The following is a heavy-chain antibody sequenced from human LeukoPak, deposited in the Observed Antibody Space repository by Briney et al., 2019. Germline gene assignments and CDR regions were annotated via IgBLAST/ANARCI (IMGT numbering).Heavy chain of an antibody. V-gene: IGHV4-59*08. J-gene: IGHJ4*02. CDR3: ARHRKVTTLFDY. Sequence: PSETLSLTCTVSGGSISSYYWSWIRQPPGKGLEWIGYIYYSGSTNYNPSLKSRVTISVDTSKNQFSLKLSSVTAADTAVYYCARHRKVTTLFDYWGQGTLVTVSS. CDR1: GGSISSYY. CDR2: IYYSGST. D-gene: IGHD4-17*01.